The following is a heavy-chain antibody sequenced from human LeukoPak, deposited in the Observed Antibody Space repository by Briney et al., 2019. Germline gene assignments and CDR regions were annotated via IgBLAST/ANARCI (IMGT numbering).Heavy chain of an antibody. CDR3: ATVKYYYDSSGYPWN. CDR2: FDPEDGET. V-gene: IGHV1-24*01. Sequence: GASVKVSCKVSGYTLTELSMHWVRQAPGKGLEWRGGFDPEDGETIYAQKFQGRVTMTEDTSTDTAYMELSSLRSEDTAVYYCATVKYYYDSSGYPWNWGQGTLVTVSS. J-gene: IGHJ4*02. D-gene: IGHD3-22*01. CDR1: GYTLTELS.